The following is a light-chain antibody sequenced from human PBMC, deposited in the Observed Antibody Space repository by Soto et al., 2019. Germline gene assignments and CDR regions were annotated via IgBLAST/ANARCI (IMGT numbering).Light chain of an antibody. CDR2: LGS. J-gene: IGKJ5*01. Sequence: IVMTQSPLSLAVTSGEPASISCRSSHSLLHSNGYNYLDWYLQKPGQSPQXLIYLGSNRASGVPDRFSGSGSGTAFKLKISTVEAEDVGVYYCMQALQTPPTFGQGTRLEIK. V-gene: IGKV2-28*01. CDR3: MQALQTPPT. CDR1: HSLLHSNGYNY.